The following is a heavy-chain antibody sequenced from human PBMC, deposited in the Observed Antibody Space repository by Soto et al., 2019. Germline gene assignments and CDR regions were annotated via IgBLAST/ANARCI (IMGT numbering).Heavy chain of an antibody. D-gene: IGHD2-15*01. Sequence: AASGLRVYINDIGLVRQTQGKGLEWVSVIYSGGSTYYADSVKGRFTISRHNSKNTLYLQMNSLRAEDTAVYYCARARSTLGSLFHWGQGTLVTVSS. J-gene: IGHJ4*02. CDR3: ARARSTLGSLFH. CDR2: IYSGGST. V-gene: IGHV3-53*04. CDR1: GLRVYIND.